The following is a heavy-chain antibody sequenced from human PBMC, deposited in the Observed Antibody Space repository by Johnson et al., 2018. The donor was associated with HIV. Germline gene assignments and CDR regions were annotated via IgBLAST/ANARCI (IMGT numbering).Heavy chain of an antibody. CDR1: GFTFHDYG. CDR2: IKSETDGGTT. CDR3: TTDREYCSGGSCYLNAFDI. V-gene: IGHV3-15*01. Sequence: VQLVESGGGVVRPGGSLRLSCAASGFTFHDYGLSWVRQAAGEGLEWVGRIKSETDGGTTDYAAPVKGRFTISRDDSKNTLYLQMNSLKTEDTAVYYCTTDREYCSGGSCYLNAFDIWGQ. J-gene: IGHJ3*02. D-gene: IGHD2-15*01.